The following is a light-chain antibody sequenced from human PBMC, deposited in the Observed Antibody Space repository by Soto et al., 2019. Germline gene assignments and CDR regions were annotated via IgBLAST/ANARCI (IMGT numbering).Light chain of an antibody. CDR3: CSSAPESTYV. J-gene: IGLJ1*01. Sequence: QSALAQPASVSGSPGQSITISCTGTSSDVGAYNSVSWYQQHPHKAPQVIIYKGSQRPSGVSSRFSGSTSGNAASLTISGLQADDEADYFCCSSAPESTYVFGTGTKLTVL. CDR2: KGS. CDR1: SSDVGAYNS. V-gene: IGLV2-23*01.